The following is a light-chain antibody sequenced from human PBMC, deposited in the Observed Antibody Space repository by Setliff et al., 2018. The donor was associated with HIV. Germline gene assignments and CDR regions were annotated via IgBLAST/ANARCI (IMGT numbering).Light chain of an antibody. V-gene: IGLV2-8*01. CDR3: QSFDNNIVF. CDR2: DVN. Sequence: QSVLTQPPSASGSPGQSVTISCTGTSSDVGAYNYVSWYQQHPGKAPKLMIYDVNKRPSGVPDRFSGSKSGNTASLTVSGLQTEDEADYYCQSFDNNIVFFGGGTKVTVL. J-gene: IGLJ2*01. CDR1: SSDVGAYNY.